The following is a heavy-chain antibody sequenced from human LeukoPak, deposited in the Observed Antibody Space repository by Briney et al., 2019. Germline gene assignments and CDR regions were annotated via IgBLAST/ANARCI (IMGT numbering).Heavy chain of an antibody. Sequence: GGSLRLSCAASGFTFSSYAMSWVRQAPGKGLEWVSAISDSGGGTYYADSMKGRFTISRDNSKNTVYLQMNSLRAEDTAVYYCARYPNCDYWGQGTLVTVSS. CDR3: ARYPNCDY. V-gene: IGHV3-23*01. CDR2: ISDSGGGT. J-gene: IGHJ4*02. CDR1: GFTFSSYA. D-gene: IGHD1-14*01.